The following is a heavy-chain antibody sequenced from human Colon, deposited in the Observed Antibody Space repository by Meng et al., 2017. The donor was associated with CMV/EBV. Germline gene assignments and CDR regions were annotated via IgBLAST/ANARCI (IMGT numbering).Heavy chain of an antibody. CDR2: VSHDGATE. CDR3: AKLSGTETFFDF. V-gene: IGHV3-30-3*02. D-gene: IGHD2/OR15-2a*01. Sequence: GGSLRLSCAASGFNFNIYGMHWVRQAPGKGLEWVTAVSHDGATEYYADSVKGRFTISRDNEKDSLYLHMNNLGPEDTAFYYCAKLSGTETFFDFWGQGTLVTVSS. J-gene: IGHJ4*02. CDR1: GFNFNIYG.